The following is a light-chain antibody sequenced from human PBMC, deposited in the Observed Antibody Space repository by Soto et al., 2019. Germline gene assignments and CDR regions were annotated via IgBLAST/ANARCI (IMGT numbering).Light chain of an antibody. Sequence: EIVLTQSPGTLSLSPGERATLSCRASQSVSSSFLAWYQQKAGQAPMLLIYGASGRATGSPARFSGSGSGTDFTLTISRREPEDFAVYYCHQYDSSPLTFGGGTKVEIK. CDR2: GAS. CDR1: QSVSSSF. J-gene: IGKJ4*01. V-gene: IGKV3-20*01. CDR3: HQYDSSPLT.